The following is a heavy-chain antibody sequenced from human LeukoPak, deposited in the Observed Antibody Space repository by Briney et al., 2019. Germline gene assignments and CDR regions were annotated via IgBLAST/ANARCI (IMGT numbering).Heavy chain of an antibody. V-gene: IGHV3-53*05. CDR1: GFTVSSNY. J-gene: IGHJ4*02. CDR3: AKDRTAAGDYEDY. CDR2: IYSGGST. D-gene: IGHD6-13*01. Sequence: GGSLRLSFAASGFTVSSNYMSGLRQAPGKGLEWVSFIYSGGSTYYADSVKGRFTISRDNPKNTLFLQMNSLRPEDTAVYYCAKDRTAAGDYEDYWGQGTLVTVSS.